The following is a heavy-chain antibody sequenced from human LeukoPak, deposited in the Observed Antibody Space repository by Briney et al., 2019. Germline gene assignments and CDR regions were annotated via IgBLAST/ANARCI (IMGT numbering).Heavy chain of an antibody. D-gene: IGHD1-26*01. J-gene: IGHJ5*02. CDR2: IYYSGST. V-gene: IGHV4-59*01. CDR1: GGSISSYY. Sequence: SETLSLTCTVSGGSISSYYWSWIRQPPGKGLEWIGYIYYSGSTNYNPSLKSRVTISVDTSKNQFSLKLSSVTAADTGVYYCARVSGCYEIRFDPWGQGTLVTVSS. CDR3: ARVSGCYEIRFDP.